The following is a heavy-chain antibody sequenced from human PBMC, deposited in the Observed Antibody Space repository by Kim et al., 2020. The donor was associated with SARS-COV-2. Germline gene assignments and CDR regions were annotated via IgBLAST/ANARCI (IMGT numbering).Heavy chain of an antibody. J-gene: IGHJ6*02. Sequence: VKSRITINPDTSKNQFSLQLNSVTPEDTAVYYCARDGRKQPFYYYYGMDVWGQGTTVTVSS. V-gene: IGHV6-1*01. CDR3: ARDGRKQPFYYYYGMDV. D-gene: IGHD6-13*01.